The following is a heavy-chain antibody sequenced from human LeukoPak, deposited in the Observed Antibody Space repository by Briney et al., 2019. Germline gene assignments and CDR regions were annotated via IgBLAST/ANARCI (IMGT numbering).Heavy chain of an antibody. CDR2: IIPIFGTA. J-gene: IGHJ3*01. Sequence: SVKVSCKASGGTFSNYAISWVRQAPGQGLEWMGGIIPIFGTANYAQKFQGRVTITADKSTSTAYMELSSLKSEDTAVYYCARRYCTNGVCYDDRGAFDVWGQGTMVTVSS. V-gene: IGHV1-69*06. CDR1: GGTFSNYA. CDR3: ARRYCTNGVCYDDRGAFDV. D-gene: IGHD2-8*01.